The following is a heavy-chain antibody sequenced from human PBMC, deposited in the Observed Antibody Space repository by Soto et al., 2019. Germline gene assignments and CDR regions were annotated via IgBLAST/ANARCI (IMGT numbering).Heavy chain of an antibody. Sequence: GESLKISCKGSGYSLTSYWISWVRQMPGKGLEWMGRIDPSDSYTNYSPSFQGHVTISADKSISTAYLQWSSLKASDTAMYYCARHSPDYYDSSGPNYWGQGTLVTVSS. J-gene: IGHJ4*02. D-gene: IGHD3-22*01. CDR2: IDPSDSYT. CDR1: GYSLTSYW. V-gene: IGHV5-10-1*01. CDR3: ARHSPDYYDSSGPNY.